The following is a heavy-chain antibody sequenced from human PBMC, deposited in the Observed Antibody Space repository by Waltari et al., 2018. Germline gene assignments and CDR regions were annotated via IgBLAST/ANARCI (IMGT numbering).Heavy chain of an antibody. V-gene: IGHV3-7*04. Sequence: QLVESGGGLVQPGGSLRLSCAASGFTFSTFWMRWVRHAPGNGLEWVANIKKDGSEKDYVDSVKGRFTISRDNAKNSLYLQMNSLRVEDTAVYYCARSPGYCTDGICYEVYGMDVWGQGTTVTVSS. CDR1: GFTFSTFW. J-gene: IGHJ6*02. CDR2: IKKDGSEK. CDR3: ARSPGYCTDGICYEVYGMDV. D-gene: IGHD2-8*01.